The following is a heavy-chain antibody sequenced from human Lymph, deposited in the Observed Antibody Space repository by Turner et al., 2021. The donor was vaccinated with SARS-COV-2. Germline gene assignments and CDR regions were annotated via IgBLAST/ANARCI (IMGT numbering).Heavy chain of an antibody. V-gene: IGHV1-24*01. CDR1: GYTLTELP. Sequence: QVQLVQSGAEVTKPGASVKVSCKVSGYTLTELPMHWVRQAPGKGLEWMGGFDPEDGEIIYAQKFQGRVTMTEDTSTDTAYMELSSLRSEDTAVYYCATVLCTGSSCYYYGMDVWGQGTTVTVSS. D-gene: IGHD2-15*01. CDR3: ATVLCTGSSCYYYGMDV. CDR2: FDPEDGEI. J-gene: IGHJ6*02.